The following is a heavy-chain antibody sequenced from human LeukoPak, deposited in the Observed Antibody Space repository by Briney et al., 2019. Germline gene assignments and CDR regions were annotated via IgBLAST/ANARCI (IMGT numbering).Heavy chain of an antibody. Sequence: GGSLRLSCAASGFTFNSFEMNWVRQAPGKGLEWVSYISGSGTTIYYADSVKGRFTISRDNRRNSLFLQKNSLRAEDTALYYCARDRAVETTPDRGPYFDSWGQGTLVTVSS. V-gene: IGHV3-48*03. CDR3: ARDRAVETTPDRGPYFDS. D-gene: IGHD4-23*01. CDR2: ISGSGTTI. CDR1: GFTFNSFE. J-gene: IGHJ4*02.